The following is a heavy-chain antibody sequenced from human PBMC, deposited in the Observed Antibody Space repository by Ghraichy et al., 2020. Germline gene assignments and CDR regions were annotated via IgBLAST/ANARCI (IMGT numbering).Heavy chain of an antibody. CDR2: FDPEDGET. CDR3: ATVLITMVRGGKNWFDP. D-gene: IGHD3-10*01. Sequence: ASVKVSCKVSGYTLTELSMHWVRQAPGKGLEWMGGFDPEDGETIYAQKFQGRVTMTEDTSTDTAYMELSSLRSEDTAVYYCATVLITMVRGGKNWFDPWGQGTLVTVSS. CDR1: GYTLTELS. J-gene: IGHJ5*02. V-gene: IGHV1-24*01.